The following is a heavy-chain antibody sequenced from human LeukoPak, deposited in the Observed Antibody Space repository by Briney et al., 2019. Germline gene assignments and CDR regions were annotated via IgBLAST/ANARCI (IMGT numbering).Heavy chain of an antibody. J-gene: IGHJ4*02. D-gene: IGHD3-3*01. V-gene: IGHV3-48*04. Sequence: HAGGSLRLSWAASGFIFSTYNMMWVRQAQGKGLEWVSYITPNSTNIQYGDYVKGRFSVWRDNGKNLMYMQMNSLRLEDTAVYYCARVVSGVTGGDYWGQGTLVSVSS. CDR3: ARVVSGVTGGDY. CDR2: ITPNSTNI. CDR1: GFIFSTYN.